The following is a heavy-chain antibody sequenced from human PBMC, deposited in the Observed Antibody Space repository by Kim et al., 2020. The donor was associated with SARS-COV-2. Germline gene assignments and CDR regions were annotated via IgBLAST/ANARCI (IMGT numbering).Heavy chain of an antibody. Sequence: YADSVKGRFTISRDNAKNSLYLQMNSLRAEDTAVYYCARFLAAAVPDFDYWGQGTLVTVSS. J-gene: IGHJ4*02. V-gene: IGHV3-48*03. CDR3: ARFLAAAVPDFDY. D-gene: IGHD6-13*01.